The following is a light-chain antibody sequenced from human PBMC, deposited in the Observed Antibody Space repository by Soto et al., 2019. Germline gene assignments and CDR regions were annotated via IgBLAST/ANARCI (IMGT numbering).Light chain of an antibody. CDR3: QQHETLIT. CDR1: QSINGNY. J-gene: IGKJ5*01. Sequence: EIVLTQSPGTLSLSPGDRATLSCRASQSINGNYFAWYQHKPGQGPRLLIYGAFTRATGIPDRFSGSGSGTDFTLTISRLEPEDFAVYYCQQHETLITFGQGTRLEIK. V-gene: IGKV3-20*01. CDR2: GAF.